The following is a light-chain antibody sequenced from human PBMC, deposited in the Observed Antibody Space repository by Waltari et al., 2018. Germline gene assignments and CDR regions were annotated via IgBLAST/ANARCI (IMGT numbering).Light chain of an antibody. V-gene: IGKV1-5*03. CDR1: QSISSW. CDR3: QQYNSYPLT. Sequence: TLSASVGDRVTITCRASQSISSWLAWYQQKPGKAPKLLIYKASSLESGVPSRFSGSGSGTEFTLTISSLQPDDFATYYCQQYNSYPLTFGGGTKVEIK. CDR2: KAS. J-gene: IGKJ4*01.